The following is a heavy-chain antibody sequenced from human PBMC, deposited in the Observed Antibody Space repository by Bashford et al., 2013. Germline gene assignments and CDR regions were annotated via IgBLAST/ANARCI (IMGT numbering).Heavy chain of an antibody. V-gene: IGHV3-23*01. D-gene: IGHD6-19*01. CDR2: ISASGATT. CDR1: GFTFSNYA. Sequence: GGPVRLSCAASGFTFSNYAMSWVRQAPGKGLEWVSGISASGATTYYADSVKGRFSISRDKSKNTVYLQMNTLRAEDTALYYCARISRYPQYTSGWANMFDYWGQGTLVTVSS. CDR3: ARISRYPQYTSGWANMFDY. J-gene: IGHJ4*02.